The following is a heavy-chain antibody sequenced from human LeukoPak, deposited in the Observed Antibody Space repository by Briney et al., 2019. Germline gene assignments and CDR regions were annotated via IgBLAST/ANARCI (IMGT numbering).Heavy chain of an antibody. Sequence: ASVKVSCKASRYTFTSYGISWVRQAPGQGLEWMGWISAYNGNTNYAQKLQGRVTMTTDTSTSTAYMELRSLRSDDTAVYYCARGLGGGYSYGSLFDPWGQGTLVTVS. CDR3: ARGLGGGYSYGSLFDP. D-gene: IGHD5-18*01. V-gene: IGHV1-18*01. CDR1: RYTFTSYG. J-gene: IGHJ5*02. CDR2: ISAYNGNT.